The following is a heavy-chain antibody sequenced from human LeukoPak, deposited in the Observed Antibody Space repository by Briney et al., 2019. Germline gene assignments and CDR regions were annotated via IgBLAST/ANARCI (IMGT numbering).Heavy chain of an antibody. J-gene: IGHJ3*02. CDR1: GYTFTGYY. CDR3: ARARFEGATPWLGAFDI. V-gene: IGHV1-2*02. Sequence: VASVKVSCKASGYTFTGYYMHWVRQAPGQGLEWMGWINPNSGGTNYAQKFQGRVTMTRDTSISTAYMELSRLRSDDTAVYYCARARFEGATPWLGAFDIWGQGTMVTVSS. D-gene: IGHD1-26*01. CDR2: INPNSGGT.